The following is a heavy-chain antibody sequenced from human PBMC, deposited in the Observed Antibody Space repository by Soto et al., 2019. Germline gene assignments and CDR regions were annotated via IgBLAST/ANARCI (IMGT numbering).Heavy chain of an antibody. CDR2: INPSGGST. J-gene: IGHJ6*02. CDR3: AREGGEDCSGGSCYPSNYGMDV. Sequence: QVQLVQSGAEVKKPGASVKVSCKASGYTFTSYYMHWVRQAPGQGLEWMGIINPSGGSTSYAQKFQDRVTMTRDTSTSTVYMELSSLRSEDTAVYYCAREGGEDCSGGSCYPSNYGMDVWGQGTTVTVSS. V-gene: IGHV1-46*01. D-gene: IGHD2-15*01. CDR1: GYTFTSYY.